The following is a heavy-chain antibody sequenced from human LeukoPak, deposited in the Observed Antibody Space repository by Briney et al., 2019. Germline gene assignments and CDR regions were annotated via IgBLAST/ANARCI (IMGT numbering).Heavy chain of an antibody. D-gene: IGHD1-14*01. Sequence: GESLRLSCAASGFTFSSYWMSWVRQAPGKGLEWVSYISSSGSTIYYADSVKGRFTISRDNSKNTLYLQMNSLRVEDTAVYYCAKDLSTGCNWFDPWGQGTLVTVSP. CDR1: GFTFSSYW. CDR3: AKDLSTGCNWFDP. V-gene: IGHV3-48*01. CDR2: ISSSGSTI. J-gene: IGHJ5*02.